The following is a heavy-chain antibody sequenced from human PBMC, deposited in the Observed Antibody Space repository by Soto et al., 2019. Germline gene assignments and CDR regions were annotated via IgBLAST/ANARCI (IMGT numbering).Heavy chain of an antibody. J-gene: IGHJ6*02. CDR2: ISSGSDYI. CDR3: ARVYCSSSSCGMDV. CDR1: GFTFSTYS. V-gene: IGHV3-21*01. D-gene: IGHD2-2*01. Sequence: EVHLVASGGGLVKPGGSLRLSCAASGFTFSTYSMNWVRQAPGKGLEWVSSISSGSDYIYYADSVKGRFPTSRDNAKNSLYLQMNGLRAEDTAVYYCARVYCSSSSCGMDVWGQGTTVTVSS.